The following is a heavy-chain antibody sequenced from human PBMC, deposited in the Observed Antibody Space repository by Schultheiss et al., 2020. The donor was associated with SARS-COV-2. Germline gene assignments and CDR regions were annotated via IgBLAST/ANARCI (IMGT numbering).Heavy chain of an antibody. CDR3: ARDRGYSGYDDYYYGMDV. Sequence: GGSLRLSCAASGFTFSSYAMSWVRQAPGKGLEWVSAISGSGGSTYYADSVKGRFTISRDNSKNTLFLQMRSLRAEDTAVYYCARDRGYSGYDDYYYGMDVWGQGTTVTVSS. V-gene: IGHV3-23*01. J-gene: IGHJ6*02. CDR2: ISGSGGST. CDR1: GFTFSSYA. D-gene: IGHD5-12*01.